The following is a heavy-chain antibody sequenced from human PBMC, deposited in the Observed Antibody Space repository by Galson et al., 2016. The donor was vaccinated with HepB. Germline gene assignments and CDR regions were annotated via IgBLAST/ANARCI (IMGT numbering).Heavy chain of an antibody. D-gene: IGHD2-15*01. Sequence: SLRLSCAASGFTFSSYAMNWVRQPPGKGLEWVSSISGSGGTTYYADSLKGRFTISRDNSQSALYLQMNSLRAEDTAVYYCAKGAYSLPENFQHWGQGTLVTVPP. CDR2: ISGSGGTT. CDR3: AKGAYSLPENFQH. J-gene: IGHJ1*01. CDR1: GFTFSSYA. V-gene: IGHV3-23*01.